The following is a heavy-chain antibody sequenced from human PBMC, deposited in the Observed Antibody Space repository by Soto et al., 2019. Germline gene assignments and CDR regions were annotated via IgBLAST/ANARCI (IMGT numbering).Heavy chain of an antibody. CDR3: TRKTAATGMEG. CDR1: GFTLSSYD. V-gene: IGHV3-13*01. J-gene: IGHJ6*02. Sequence: EVQLVESGGGLVQPGGSLRLSCAASGFTLSSYDIHWVRQATGEGLAWVSGIGSGGDTHYADSVKGRFIISREDGKNSLYLQMNTLRVGDTAVYYCTRKTAATGMEGWGQGATVTVSS. CDR2: IGSGGDT. D-gene: IGHD2-21*02.